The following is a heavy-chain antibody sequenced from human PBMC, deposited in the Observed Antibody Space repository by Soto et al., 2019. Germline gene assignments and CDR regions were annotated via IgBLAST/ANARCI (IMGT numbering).Heavy chain of an antibody. V-gene: IGHV3-53*01. D-gene: IGHD2-15*01. Sequence: EVQLVESGGGLIQPGGSLRLSCAASGFTVSSNYMTWVRQAPGKGLEWVSVIYSGGSTYYADFVKGRFTISRDNSNSTVYLQMNSLRAADTAVYYCARSPYCSRGSCYSGWYVDLWGRGTLVTVSS. CDR1: GFTVSSNY. J-gene: IGHJ2*01. CDR3: ARSPYCSRGSCYSGWYVDL. CDR2: IYSGGST.